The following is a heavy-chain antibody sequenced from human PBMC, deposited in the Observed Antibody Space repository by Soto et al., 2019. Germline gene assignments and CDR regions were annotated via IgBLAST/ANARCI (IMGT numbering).Heavy chain of an antibody. V-gene: IGHV3-30-3*01. CDR3: ARGTYSGSYYKRFDP. CDR2: ISYDGSNK. Sequence: QVQLVESGGGVVQPGRSLRLSCAASGFTFSSYAMHWVRQAPGKGLEWVAVISYDGSNKYYADSVKGRLTISRDNSKNTLYLQMNSLRAEDTAVYYCARGTYSGSYYKRFDPWGQGTLVTVSS. CDR1: GFTFSSYA. J-gene: IGHJ5*02. D-gene: IGHD1-26*01.